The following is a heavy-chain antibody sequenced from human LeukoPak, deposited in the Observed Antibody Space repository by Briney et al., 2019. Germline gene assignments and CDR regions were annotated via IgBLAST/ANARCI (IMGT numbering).Heavy chain of an antibody. V-gene: IGHV1-8*03. D-gene: IGHD3-3*01. CDR1: GYTFTSYD. CDR3: ARVLRAGFWSGYYIGY. CDR2: MNPNSGNT. J-gene: IGHJ4*02. Sequence: ASVKVSCKASGYTFTSYDINWVRQAPGQGLEWMGWMNPNSGNTGYAQKFQGRVTITRNTSISTAYMELSSLRSEDTAVYYCARVLRAGFWSGYYIGYWGQGTLVTVSS.